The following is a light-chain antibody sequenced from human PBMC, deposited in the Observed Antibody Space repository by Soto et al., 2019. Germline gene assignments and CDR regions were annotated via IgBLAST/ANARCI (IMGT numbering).Light chain of an antibody. V-gene: IGLV2-14*01. CDR2: DVS. J-gene: IGLJ1*01. CDR3: SSFTTSSTFV. Sequence: ALAQPASVSGSPGQSITISCTGTSSDVGRYNYVSWFQQHPGKAPKLLIYDVSNWPSGVSDRFSGSKSGNTASLTISGLQAEDEADYYCSSFTTSSTFVFGTGTKVTVL. CDR1: SSDVGRYNY.